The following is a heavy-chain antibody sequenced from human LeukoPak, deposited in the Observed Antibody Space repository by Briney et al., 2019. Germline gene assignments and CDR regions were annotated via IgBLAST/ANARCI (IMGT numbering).Heavy chain of an antibody. V-gene: IGHV3-23*01. CDR3: AKDGGQGADY. CDR1: GFTFSSFA. D-gene: IGHD3-16*01. Sequence: GGSLRLSCAASGFTFSSFARSWVRQAPGNGLEWVTGISGSDGSTYYADSGKVRFTISRDNSKNTLYLQMNSLRAEDMAVYYCAKDGGQGADYWGQGTLVSVSS. CDR2: ISGSDGST. J-gene: IGHJ4*02.